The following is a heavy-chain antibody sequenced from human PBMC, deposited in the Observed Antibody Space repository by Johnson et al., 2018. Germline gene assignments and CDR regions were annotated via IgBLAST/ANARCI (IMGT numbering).Heavy chain of an antibody. D-gene: IGHD3-9*01. CDR2: IGAAGDT. J-gene: IGHJ6*04. CDR3: VKVGYFAQLDV. Sequence: EVQLLETGGGLVQPGGSLRLSCAASGFTFSNYDMYWVRQATGKGLEWVSGIGAAGDTRYPGSVQGRFTISRDNAKNSLYLLMNSLRAGDTAVYYCVKVGYFAQLDVWGKGTTVTVSS. CDR1: GFTFSNYD. V-gene: IGHV3-13*01.